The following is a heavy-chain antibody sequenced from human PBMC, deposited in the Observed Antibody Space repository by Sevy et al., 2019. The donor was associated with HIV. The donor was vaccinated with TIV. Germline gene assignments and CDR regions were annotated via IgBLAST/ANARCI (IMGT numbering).Heavy chain of an antibody. Sequence: GESLKISCKGSGYSFTSYWIGWVRQMPGKGLEWMGIIYPGDSATRYSRSFQGQVTISADKSISTAYLQWSSLKASDTAMYYCARLSTSVTIFGVVSDAFDIWGQGTMVTVSS. CDR1: GYSFTSYW. CDR2: IYPGDSAT. J-gene: IGHJ3*02. CDR3: ARLSTSVTIFGVVSDAFDI. V-gene: IGHV5-51*01. D-gene: IGHD3-3*01.